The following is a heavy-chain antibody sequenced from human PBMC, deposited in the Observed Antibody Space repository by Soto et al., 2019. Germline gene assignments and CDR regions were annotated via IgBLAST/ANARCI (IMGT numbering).Heavy chain of an antibody. V-gene: IGHV1-69*02. D-gene: IGHD6-13*01. CDR1: GGTFSSYT. CDR2: IIPILGIA. J-gene: IGHJ5*02. Sequence: QVQLVQSGAEVKKPGSSVKVSCKASGGTFSSYTISWVRQAPGQGLEWMGRIIPILGIANYAQKFQGRVTINADKSTSTAYMELSSLRSEDTAVYYCARGRGIAAAGNWFDPWGQGPLVPVSS. CDR3: ARGRGIAAAGNWFDP.